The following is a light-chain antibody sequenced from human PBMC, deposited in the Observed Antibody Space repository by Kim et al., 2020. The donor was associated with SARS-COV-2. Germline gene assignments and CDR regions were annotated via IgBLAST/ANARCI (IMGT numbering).Light chain of an antibody. CDR3: TSYTSSSTLV. CDR2: EVT. Sequence: QSALTQPPSVSGSPGQSVTISCTGTSSDVGIYNHVSWYQQPPGTAPKLMIYEVTNRPSGVPDRFSGSKSGNTASLTISGLQAEDEADYYCTSYTSSSTLVFGGGTKLTVL. CDR1: SSDVGIYNH. V-gene: IGLV2-18*02. J-gene: IGLJ3*02.